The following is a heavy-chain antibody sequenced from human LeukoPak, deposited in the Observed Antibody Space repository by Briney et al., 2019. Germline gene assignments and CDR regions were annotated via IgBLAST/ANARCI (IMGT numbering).Heavy chain of an antibody. CDR3: TRVEPDQVLAFDH. V-gene: IGHV3-49*04. CDR1: GFTFRDYD. D-gene: IGHD5-24*01. CDR2: IRKMDDAATT. Sequence: PGGSLRLSCTASGFTFRDYDMIWVRQAPGKGLEWLGLIRKMDDAATTEYAPSVKGRFTVSRDDSKNIAFLQMNSLKPEDTAVYYCTRVEPDQVLAFDHWGQGTLVTVSS. J-gene: IGHJ4*02.